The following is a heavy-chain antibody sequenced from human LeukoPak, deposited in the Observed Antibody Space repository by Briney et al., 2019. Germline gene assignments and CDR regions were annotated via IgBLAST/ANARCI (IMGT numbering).Heavy chain of an antibody. D-gene: IGHD3-16*01. V-gene: IGHV3-74*01. CDR2: INGDGSTT. CDR1: GFTCSSYA. Sequence: GGSLRLSCAASGFTCSSYAMSWGRQAPGKELVWVSRINGDGSTTTYADSVTGRFTISRDNAKNTQYLQMNRLGAEDTAVYYCARVSIGAWYFDLWGRGTLVTVSS. J-gene: IGHJ2*01. CDR3: ARVSIGAWYFDL.